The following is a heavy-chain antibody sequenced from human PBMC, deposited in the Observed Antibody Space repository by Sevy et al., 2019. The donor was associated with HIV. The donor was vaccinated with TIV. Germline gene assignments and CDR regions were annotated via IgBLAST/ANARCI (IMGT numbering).Heavy chain of an antibody. CDR3: ARVDNSGHAFDI. J-gene: IGHJ3*02. D-gene: IGHD3-22*01. Sequence: ASVKVSCKASGYTFGDYYIHWVRQAPGQGLEWLGWINPDSGDTDYAQKFQDSVTMTRDTSTRTAKMELSRLRSDDTAVYFCARVDNSGHAFDIWGQGTMVTVSS. CDR1: GYTFGDYY. CDR2: INPDSGDT. V-gene: IGHV1-2*04.